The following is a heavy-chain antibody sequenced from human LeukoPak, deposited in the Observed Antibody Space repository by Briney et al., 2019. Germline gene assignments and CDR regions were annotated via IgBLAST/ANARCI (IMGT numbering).Heavy chain of an antibody. D-gene: IGHD3-22*01. Sequence: RASVKVSCKASGYTFTSYGISWVRQAPGQGLEWMGWISAYNGNTNYAQKLQGRVTMTTDTSTSTAYMELRSLRSDDTAVYYCARYYDSSGYPGYWYFDLWGRGTLVTVSS. V-gene: IGHV1-18*04. CDR2: ISAYNGNT. CDR3: ARYYDSSGYPGYWYFDL. CDR1: GYTFTSYG. J-gene: IGHJ2*01.